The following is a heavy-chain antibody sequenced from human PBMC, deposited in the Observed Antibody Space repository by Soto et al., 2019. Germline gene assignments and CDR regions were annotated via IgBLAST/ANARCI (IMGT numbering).Heavy chain of an antibody. CDR1: GFTFSSYA. D-gene: IGHD3-22*01. CDR2: ISYDGSNK. CDR3: ARVRDSSGYYYGDFEV. Sequence: GGSLRLSCAASGFTFSSYAMHWVRQAPGKGLEWVAVISYDGSNKYYADSVKGRFTISRDNSKNTLYLQMNSLRAEDTAVYYCARVRDSSGYYYGDFEVWGQGTLVNVSS. V-gene: IGHV3-30-3*01. J-gene: IGHJ4*02.